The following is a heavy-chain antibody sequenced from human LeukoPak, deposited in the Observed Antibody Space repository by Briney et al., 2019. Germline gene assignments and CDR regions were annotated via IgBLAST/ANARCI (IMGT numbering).Heavy chain of an antibody. CDR3: AKGGEQKTFRCGMDS. Sequence: GGSLRLSCAASGFTFSAYYMHWVRQAPGKGPEWVALVSNDGGIKYYGASVRGRFTISRDNPENTLYLQMNSLRADDTAVYYCAKGGEQKTFRCGMDSWGQGTLVTASS. V-gene: IGHV3-30*18. J-gene: IGHJ4*02. CDR2: VSNDGGIK. CDR1: GFTFSAYY. D-gene: IGHD1/OR15-1a*01.